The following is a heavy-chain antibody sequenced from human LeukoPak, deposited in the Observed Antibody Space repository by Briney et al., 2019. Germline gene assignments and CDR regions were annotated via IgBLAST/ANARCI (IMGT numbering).Heavy chain of an antibody. CDR2: INSDGSST. V-gene: IGHV3-74*01. CDR3: ARDVVEYYYDSSGRGCAFDI. Sequence: GGSLRLSCAASGFTFSSYWMHWVRQAPGKGLVWVSRINSDGSSTSYADSVKGRFTISRDNAKNTLYLQMNSLRAEDTAVYYCARDVVEYYYDSSGRGCAFDIWGQGTMVTVFS. D-gene: IGHD3-22*01. CDR1: GFTFSSYW. J-gene: IGHJ3*02.